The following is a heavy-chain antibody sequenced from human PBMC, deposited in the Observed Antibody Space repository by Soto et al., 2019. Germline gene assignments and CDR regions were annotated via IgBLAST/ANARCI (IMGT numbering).Heavy chain of an antibody. V-gene: IGHV1-69*02. CDR2: IIPILGIA. Sequence: QVQLVQSGAEVKKPGSSVKVSCKASGGTFSSYTISWVRQAPGQGLEWMGRIIPILGIANYAQKFQGRVTITADKSTSIAYMELSSLRSEDTAVYYCARGYCSGGSCYYYYYYMDVWGKGTTVTVSS. CDR3: ARGYCSGGSCYYYYYYMDV. CDR1: GGTFSSYT. J-gene: IGHJ6*03. D-gene: IGHD2-15*01.